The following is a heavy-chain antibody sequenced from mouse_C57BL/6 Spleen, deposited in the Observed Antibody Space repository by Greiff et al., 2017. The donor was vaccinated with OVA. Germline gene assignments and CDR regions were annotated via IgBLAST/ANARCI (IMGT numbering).Heavy chain of an antibody. CDR1: GYSFTGYY. Sequence: EVKLVESGPELVKPGASVKISCKASGYSFTGYYMNWVKQSPEKSLEWIGEINPSTGGTTYNQKFKAKATLTVDKSSSTAYMQLKSLTSEDSAVYYCARENLSPYWGQGTLVTVSA. V-gene: IGHV1-42*01. CDR3: ARENLSPY. CDR2: INPSTGGT. J-gene: IGHJ3*01.